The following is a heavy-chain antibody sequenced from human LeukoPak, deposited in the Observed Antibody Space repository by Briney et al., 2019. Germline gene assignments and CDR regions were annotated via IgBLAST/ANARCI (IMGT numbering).Heavy chain of an antibody. D-gene: IGHD6-19*01. CDR3: ARDQGIAVADYYYYYGMDV. Sequence: SETLSLTCSVSGGSISSYYWSWIRQPPGKGLEWIGYIYYSGSTNYNPSLKSRVTISLDTSKSQFSLKLSSVTAADTAVYYCARDQGIAVADYYYYYGMDVWGQGTTVTVSS. CDR1: GGSISSYY. V-gene: IGHV4-59*12. J-gene: IGHJ6*02. CDR2: IYYSGST.